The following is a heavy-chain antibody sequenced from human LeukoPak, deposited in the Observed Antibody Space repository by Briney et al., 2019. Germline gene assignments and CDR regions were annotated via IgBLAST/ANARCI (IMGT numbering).Heavy chain of an antibody. CDR2: IPYDGRNK. CDR1: GFTFSSYG. J-gene: IGHJ4*02. V-gene: IGHV3-30*03. CDR3: ATDQIN. Sequence: GGSLRLSCAASGFTFSSYGMHWVRQAPGKGLEWVSVIPYDGRNKYYADSVKGRFTISRDNAKNSLYLQMNSLRDEDTAVYYCATDQINWGQGTLVTVSS.